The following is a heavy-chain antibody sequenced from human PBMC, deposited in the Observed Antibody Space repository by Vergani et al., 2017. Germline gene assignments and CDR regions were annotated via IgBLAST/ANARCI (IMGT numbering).Heavy chain of an antibody. D-gene: IGHD1-26*01. CDR1: GYTFTGYY. CDR2: INPNSGET. J-gene: IGHJ5*02. V-gene: IGHV1-2*02. Sequence: QVQLVQSGAGERKPGASVKVSCKASGYTFTGYYIHWVRQAPRQGLEWMGWINPNSGETNYAEKFQGRVTMTRDTSIDIAYMELTNLKSDDTAVYYCARDGQGSYYLNNWFDPWGQGTLVTVSS. CDR3: ARDGQGSYYLNNWFDP.